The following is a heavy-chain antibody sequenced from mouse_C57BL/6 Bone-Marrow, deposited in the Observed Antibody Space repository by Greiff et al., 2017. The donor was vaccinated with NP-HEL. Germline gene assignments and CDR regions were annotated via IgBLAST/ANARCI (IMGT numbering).Heavy chain of an antibody. CDR2: IDPANGTT. D-gene: IGHD1-1*01. CDR1: GFNIKNTY. Sequence: VQLQQSVAELVRPGASVKLSCTASGFNIKNTYMHWVKQRPEQGLEWIGRIDPANGTTKYAPKFQGKATITADTSSNTAYLQLSSLTSEDTAIYYCVRYYGSSLAWFADWGQGTLVTVSA. V-gene: IGHV14-3*01. J-gene: IGHJ3*01. CDR3: VRYYGSSLAWFAD.